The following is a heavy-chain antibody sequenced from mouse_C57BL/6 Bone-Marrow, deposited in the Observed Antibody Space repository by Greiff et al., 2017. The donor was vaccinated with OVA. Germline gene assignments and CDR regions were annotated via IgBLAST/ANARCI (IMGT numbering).Heavy chain of an antibody. CDR2: IDPENGDT. CDR3: TTFNITTVVATEGY. J-gene: IGHJ2*01. D-gene: IGHD1-1*01. CDR1: GFNIKDDY. Sequence: EVKLMESGAELVRPGASVKLSCTASGFNIKDDYMHWVKQRPEQGLEWIGWIDPENGDTEYASKFQGKATITADTSSNTAYLQLSSLTSEDTAVYYCTTFNITTVVATEGYWGQGTTLTVSS. V-gene: IGHV14-4*01.